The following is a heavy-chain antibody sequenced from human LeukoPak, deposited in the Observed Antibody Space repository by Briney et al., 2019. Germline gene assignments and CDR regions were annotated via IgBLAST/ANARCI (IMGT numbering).Heavy chain of an antibody. J-gene: IGHJ5*02. D-gene: IGHD6-19*01. CDR1: GFTFSSYA. CDR2: ISGSGGST. V-gene: IGHV3-23*01. Sequence: PGGPLRLSCAASGFTFSSYAMSWVRQAPGKGLEWVSAISGSGGSTYYADSVKGRFTISRDNSKNTLYLQMNSLRAEDTAVYYCAKDRSYSSGWYHGRWFDPWGQGTLVTVSS. CDR3: AKDRSYSSGWYHGRWFDP.